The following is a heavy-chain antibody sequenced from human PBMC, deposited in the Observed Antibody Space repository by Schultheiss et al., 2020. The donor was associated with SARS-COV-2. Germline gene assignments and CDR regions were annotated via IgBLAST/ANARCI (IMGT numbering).Heavy chain of an antibody. CDR2: IYYSGST. CDR1: GGSISSYY. D-gene: IGHD2-8*01. J-gene: IGHJ4*02. CDR3: AREECTYGVCYGFDY. Sequence: SETLSLTCTVSGGSISSYYWSWIRQPPGKGLEWIGYIYYSGSTNYNPSLRGRVTISVDTSKNQFSLNLTSVTAADTAIYYCAREECTYGVCYGFDYWGQGTLVTVSS. V-gene: IGHV4-59*01.